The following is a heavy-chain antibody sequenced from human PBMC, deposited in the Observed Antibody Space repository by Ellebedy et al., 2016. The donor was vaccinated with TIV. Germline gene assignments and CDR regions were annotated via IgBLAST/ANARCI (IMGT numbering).Heavy chain of an antibody. V-gene: IGHV3-11*01. CDR1: GFTFSDYY. CDR3: ARDARFIDQQHNWFDP. J-gene: IGHJ5*02. CDR2: ISNSGSTI. Sequence: GESLKISCAASGFTFSDYYMIWIRQAPGKGLERVSYISNSGSTIYYADSVKGRFTISRDNAKNSLSLLMNSLRAEDTAVYYCARDARFIDQQHNWFDPWGQGTLVTVSS. D-gene: IGHD2-2*01.